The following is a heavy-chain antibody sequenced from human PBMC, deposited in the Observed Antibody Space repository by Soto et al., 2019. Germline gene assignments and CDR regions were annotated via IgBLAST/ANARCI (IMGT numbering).Heavy chain of an antibody. V-gene: IGHV5-51*03. Sequence: EVQLVQSGAEVKKPGESLQISCKGSGYSFTSYWIGWVRQMPGKGLEWMGIIYPGDSDTRYSPSFQGQVTISADKSISTAYLQWSSLKASDTAMYYWARLPCLGKLEPYYYYYMDVWGKGTTVTVSS. J-gene: IGHJ6*03. CDR3: ARLPCLGKLEPYYYYYMDV. CDR1: GYSFTSYW. D-gene: IGHD1-1*01. CDR2: IYPGDSDT.